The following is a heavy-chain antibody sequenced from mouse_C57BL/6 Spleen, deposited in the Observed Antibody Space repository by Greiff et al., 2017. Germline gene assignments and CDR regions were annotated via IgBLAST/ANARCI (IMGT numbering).Heavy chain of an antibody. V-gene: IGHV2-6-1*01. J-gene: IGHJ4*01. CDR3: ARHSVVAPYAMDY. D-gene: IGHD1-1*01. CDR1: GFSLTSYG. Sequence: VQGVESGPGLVAPSQSLSITCTVSGFSLTSYGVHWVRQPPGKGLEWLVVIWSDGSTTYNSALKSRLSISKDNSKSQVFLKMNSLQTDDTAMYYCARHSVVAPYAMDYWGQGTSVTVSS. CDR2: IWSDGST.